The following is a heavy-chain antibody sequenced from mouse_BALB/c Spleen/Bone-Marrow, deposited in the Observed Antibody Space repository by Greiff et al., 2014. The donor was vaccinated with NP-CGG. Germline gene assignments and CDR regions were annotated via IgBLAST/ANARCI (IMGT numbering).Heavy chain of an antibody. CDR3: ARSKYGNYFDY. CDR1: GYTFTTYT. J-gene: IGHJ2*01. D-gene: IGHD2-10*02. V-gene: IGHV1-4*01. Sequence: VKLVESGAELARPGASVKMSCKTSGYTFTTYTIHWVKQRPGQGLEWIGYIDPSSDFTYYIQKFKDRATLTADKSSNTAYMQMTSLTSEDSAVYYCARSKYGNYFDYWGQGTTVTVSS. CDR2: IDPSSDFT.